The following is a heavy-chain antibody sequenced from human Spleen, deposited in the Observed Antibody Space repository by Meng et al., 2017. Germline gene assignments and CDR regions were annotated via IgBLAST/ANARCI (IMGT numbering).Heavy chain of an antibody. V-gene: IGHV3-30*03. CDR2: VSSDVYKK. CDR1: GFTFTTYV. CDR3: ARAQDDYGDPVPDF. D-gene: IGHD4-17*01. Sequence: VHLVESGGGLGQPGGSLRLPCAASGFTFTTYVINWVRQAPGRGLEWVAAVSSDVYKKHYADSVKGRFTILRDNSKRMVYLRLDYLRPDDTAIYYCARAQDDYGDPVPDFWGQGTLVTVSS. J-gene: IGHJ4*02.